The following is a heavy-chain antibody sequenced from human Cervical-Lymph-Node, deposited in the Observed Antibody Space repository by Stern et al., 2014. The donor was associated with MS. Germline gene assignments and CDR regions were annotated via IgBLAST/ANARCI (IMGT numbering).Heavy chain of an antibody. V-gene: IGHV3-33*01. CDR1: FLTFTYSV. D-gene: IGHD1-26*01. Sequence: VKLVVSGGDVVQTGRSLSFSCVASFLTFTYSVMHWVRQAPGKGLVWLAFVWNDGSKEHFTESVKGRFSTSRDTAKNTLYLQLNSLRAEDTAVYFCATTTASDAFDIWGQGTLVTVSS. CDR2: VWNDGSKE. J-gene: IGHJ3*02. CDR3: ATTTASDAFDI.